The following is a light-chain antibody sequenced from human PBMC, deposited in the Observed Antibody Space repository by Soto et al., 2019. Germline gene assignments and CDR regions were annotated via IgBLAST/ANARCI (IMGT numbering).Light chain of an antibody. CDR2: AAS. CDR3: HQYGTSPYT. CDR1: QSVSSNY. J-gene: IGKJ2*01. Sequence: EIVLTQSTGTLSLSPGERATLSCRASQSVSSNYLAWYQQKPGQAPRLFIHAASSRATGIPDRFSCSGSGTDFTLTISRLEPEEFAVYYCHQYGTSPYTFGQGTKLEIK. V-gene: IGKV3-20*01.